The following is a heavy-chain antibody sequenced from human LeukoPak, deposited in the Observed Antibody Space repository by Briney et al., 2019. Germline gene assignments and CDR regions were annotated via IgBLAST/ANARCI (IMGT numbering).Heavy chain of an antibody. Sequence: GASVKVSCKASGYTFSSYGISWARQAPGRGPEWIGWISAYNGNTDYAQDLQGRVTMTTDTSTSTAYMELRSLRSDDTAVYYCARDLRRSSHWFDPWGQGTLVTVSS. CDR1: GYTFSSYG. D-gene: IGHD6-6*01. CDR3: ARDLRRSSHWFDP. V-gene: IGHV1-18*01. J-gene: IGHJ5*02. CDR2: ISAYNGNT.